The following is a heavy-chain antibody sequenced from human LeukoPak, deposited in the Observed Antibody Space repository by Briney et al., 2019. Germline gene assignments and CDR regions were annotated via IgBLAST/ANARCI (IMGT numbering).Heavy chain of an antibody. D-gene: IGHD3-10*01. V-gene: IGHV4-38-2*02. Sequence: SETLSLTCTVSGYSIRSGYYWGWIRQPPGKGLEWIGSISHSGSTYYNPSLKSRLTISLDTSKNQFSLKLSSVTAADTAVYYCARGSWYYYGSGSYYQDWGQGTLVTVSS. J-gene: IGHJ4*02. CDR1: GYSIRSGYY. CDR2: ISHSGST. CDR3: ARGSWYYYGSGSYYQD.